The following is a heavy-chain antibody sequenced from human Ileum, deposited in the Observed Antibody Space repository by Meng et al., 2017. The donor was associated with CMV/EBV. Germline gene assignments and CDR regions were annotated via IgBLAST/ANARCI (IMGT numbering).Heavy chain of an antibody. D-gene: IGHD2-15*01. Sequence: QVQMKEWMRGVLNPSETLYFTCAVYGGSFRGYYWSWMRQPPGKGLEWIGEINHSGRTHYNPSLKSRVIISVDTSKIQFSLKLSSVTAADTAVYYCVRGVAGGPFDYWGQGTLVTVSS. CDR2: INHSGRT. J-gene: IGHJ4*02. CDR1: GGSFRGYY. V-gene: IGHV4-34*01. CDR3: VRGVAGGPFDY.